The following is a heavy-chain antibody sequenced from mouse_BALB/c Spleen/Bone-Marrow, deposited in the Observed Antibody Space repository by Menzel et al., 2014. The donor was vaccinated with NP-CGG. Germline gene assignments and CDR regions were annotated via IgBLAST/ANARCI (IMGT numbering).Heavy chain of an antibody. CDR2: ILPGSGST. Sequence: QVQLHQSGAELMKPGASMKISCKATGYTFSSYWIEWVKQRPGHGLEWIGEILPGSGSTNYNERFKGKATFTADTSSNTAYMQLSGLTSEDSAVYYCARAYYVNYDAMDYWGQGTSVTVSS. CDR1: GYTFSSYW. J-gene: IGHJ4*01. CDR3: ARAYYVNYDAMDY. D-gene: IGHD2-10*01. V-gene: IGHV1-9*01.